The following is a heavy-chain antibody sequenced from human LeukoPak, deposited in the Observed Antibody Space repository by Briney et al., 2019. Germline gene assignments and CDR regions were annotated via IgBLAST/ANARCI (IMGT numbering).Heavy chain of an antibody. D-gene: IGHD4-17*01. CDR1: GYTFTSYY. V-gene: IGHV1-46*01. CDR3: ARTDGDYGYYYGMDV. CDR2: INPSGGST. Sequence: ASVKVSCKASGYTFTSYYMHWVRQAPGQGPEWMGIINPSGGSTSYAHKFQGRVTMTRDTSTSTVYMELSSLRSEDTAVYYCARTDGDYGYYYGMDVWGQGTTVTVSS. J-gene: IGHJ6*02.